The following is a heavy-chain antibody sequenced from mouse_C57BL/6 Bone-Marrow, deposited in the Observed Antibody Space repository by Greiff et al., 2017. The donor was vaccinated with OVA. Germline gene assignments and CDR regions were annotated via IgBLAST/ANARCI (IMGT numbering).Heavy chain of an antibody. Sequence: VQLQQSGPELVKPGASVKIPCKASGYTFTDYNMDWVKQSHGKSLEWIGDINPNNGGTIYNQKFKGKATLTVDKSSSTAYMELRSLTSEDTAVYDCARSYGNYVRWYCDVWGTGTTVTVSS. CDR3: ARSYGNYVRWYCDV. D-gene: IGHD2-1*01. CDR2: INPNNGGT. CDR1: GYTFTDYN. V-gene: IGHV1-18*01. J-gene: IGHJ1*03.